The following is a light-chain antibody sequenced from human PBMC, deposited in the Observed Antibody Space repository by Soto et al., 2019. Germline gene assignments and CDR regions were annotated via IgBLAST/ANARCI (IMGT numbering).Light chain of an antibody. CDR2: AAS. CDR3: QQSYSTPIT. J-gene: IGKJ5*01. CDR1: QSTSSY. V-gene: IGKV1-39*01. Sequence: DIQMTQSPSSLSASVGDRVTITCRASQSTSSYLNWYQQKPGKAPKLLIYAASSLQSGVPSRFSGSGSGTDFTLTISSMQPEDIATYYCQQSYSTPITFGQGTRLEIK.